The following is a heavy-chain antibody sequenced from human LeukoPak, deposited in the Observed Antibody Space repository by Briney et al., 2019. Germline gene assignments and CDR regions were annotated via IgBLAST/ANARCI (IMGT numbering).Heavy chain of an antibody. J-gene: IGHJ5*02. CDR2: IIPIFGTA. CDR3: ARQPTTGTTSWFDP. Sequence: ASVKVSCKASGGTFSSYAISWVRQAPGQGLEWMGGIIPIFGTANYAQKFQGRVTITADESTSTAYMELSSLRSEDTAVYYCARQPTTGTTSWFDPWGQGTLVTVSS. V-gene: IGHV1-69*13. D-gene: IGHD1-1*01. CDR1: GGTFSSYA.